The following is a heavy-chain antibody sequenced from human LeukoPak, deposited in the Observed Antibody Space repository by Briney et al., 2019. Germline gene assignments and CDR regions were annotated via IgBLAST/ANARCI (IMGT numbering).Heavy chain of an antibody. V-gene: IGHV3-7*05. J-gene: IGHJ5*02. CDR2: IKQDGSEK. Sequence: GGSLRLSCAASGFTFSSYWMSWVRQAPGKGLEGLANIKQDGSEKEYVDSVKGRFTISRDNAKNSLYLQMNSLRAEDTAVYYCARRGGSSTSSWSHICWFDPWGQGTLVTVSS. CDR1: GFTFSSYW. D-gene: IGHD6-13*01. CDR3: ARRGGSSTSSWSHICWFDP.